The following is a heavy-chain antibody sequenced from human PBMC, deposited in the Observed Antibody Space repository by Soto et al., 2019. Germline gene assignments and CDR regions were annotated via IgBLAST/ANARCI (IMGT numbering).Heavy chain of an antibody. CDR3: ARVMEDIVVVPAASRYYYYYGMDV. V-gene: IGHV1-69*06. CDR1: GGTFSSYA. CDR2: IIPIFGTA. Sequence: QVQLVQSGAEVKKPGSSVKVSCKASGGTFSSYAISWVRQAPGQGLEWMGGIIPIFGTANYAQKFQGRVTIPADKSTSTAYMELSSLRSEDTAVYYCARVMEDIVVVPAASRYYYYYGMDVWGQGTTVTVSS. D-gene: IGHD2-2*01. J-gene: IGHJ6*02.